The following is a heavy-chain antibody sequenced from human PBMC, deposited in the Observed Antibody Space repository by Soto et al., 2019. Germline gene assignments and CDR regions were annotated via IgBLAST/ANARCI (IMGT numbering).Heavy chain of an antibody. Sequence: GGSLRLSCAASGFTFSSYWMSWVRQAPGKGLEWVANIKQDGSEKYYVDSVKGRFTISRDNARNSLYLQMNSLRAEDTAVYYCARATDIVVVVAATPSGSSGKVFDYWGQGTQVTVS. CDR2: IKQDGSEK. J-gene: IGHJ4*02. V-gene: IGHV3-7*01. CDR3: ARATDIVVVVAATPSGSSGKVFDY. D-gene: IGHD2-15*01. CDR1: GFTFSSYW.